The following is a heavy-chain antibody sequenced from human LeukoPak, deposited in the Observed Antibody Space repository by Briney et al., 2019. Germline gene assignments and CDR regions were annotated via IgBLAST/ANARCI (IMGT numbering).Heavy chain of an antibody. CDR3: ARERNEVTTTEYYFDY. CDR2: IYDTGDT. V-gene: IGHV3-66*01. D-gene: IGHD2-21*02. Sequence: GGSLRLSCAASGFTFSSYAMSWVRQAPGKGLEWVSVIYDTGDTYYADSFKGRFTISRDNSKDLVYLQMTSLGAEDTAVYYCARERNEVTTTEYYFDYWGQGTLVTVSS. CDR1: GFTFSSYA. J-gene: IGHJ4*02.